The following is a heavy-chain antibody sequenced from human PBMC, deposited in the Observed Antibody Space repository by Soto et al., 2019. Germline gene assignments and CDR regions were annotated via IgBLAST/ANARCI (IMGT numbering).Heavy chain of an antibody. D-gene: IGHD3-22*01. CDR1: GGSISSYY. V-gene: IGHV4-59*01. CDR2: IYYSGST. Sequence: SEPLSLTCTVSGGSISSYYWSWIRQPPGKGLEWIGYIYYSGSTNYNPSLKSRVTISVDTSKNQFSLKLSSVTAADTAVYYCARVTYYYDSSGYYYYFDYWGQGTLVTVSS. J-gene: IGHJ4*02. CDR3: ARVTYYYDSSGYYYYFDY.